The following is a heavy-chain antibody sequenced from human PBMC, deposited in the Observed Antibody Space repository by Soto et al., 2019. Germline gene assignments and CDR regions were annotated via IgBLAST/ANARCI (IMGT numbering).Heavy chain of an antibody. V-gene: IGHV4-59*08. CDR2: ISDSGPT. Sequence: QVELQQSGPGLVKASETLSLSCTVFGGSIDSYYWSWIRQAPGKGLEWIGHISDSGPTNYNPSLGSRVTISVDQSSKLFSLELSSVSAAETDVYLCVQDSWMSRANGFDPWCPGTLVTVSS. CDR3: VQDSWMSRANGFDP. J-gene: IGHJ5*02. D-gene: IGHD1-26*01. CDR1: GGSIDSYY.